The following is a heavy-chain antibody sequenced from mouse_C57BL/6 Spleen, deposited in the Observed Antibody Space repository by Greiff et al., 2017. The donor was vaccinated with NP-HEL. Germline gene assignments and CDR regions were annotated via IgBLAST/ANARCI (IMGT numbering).Heavy chain of an antibody. D-gene: IGHD1-1*01. CDR3: ARGGQTYSGFAY. V-gene: IGHV1-81*01. Sequence: QVQLQQSGAELARPGASVKLSCKASGYTFTSYGISWVKQRTGQGLEWIGEIYPRSGNTYYNEKFKGKATLTADKSSSTAYMELRSLTSEDSAVYFCARGGQTYSGFAYWGQGTLVSVSA. CDR2: IYPRSGNT. J-gene: IGHJ3*01. CDR1: GYTFTSYG.